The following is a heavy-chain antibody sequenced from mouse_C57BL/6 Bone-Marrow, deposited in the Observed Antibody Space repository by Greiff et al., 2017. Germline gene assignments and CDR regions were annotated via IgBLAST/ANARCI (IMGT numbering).Heavy chain of an antibody. CDR3: ARWDGNYDFDY. CDR1: GYTFTSYW. CDR2: IHPNSGST. J-gene: IGHJ2*01. D-gene: IGHD2-1*01. Sequence: QVQLQQPGAELAKPGASVKLSCKASGYTFTSYWMHWVKQRPGQGLEWIGMIHPNSGSTNYNEKFKSKATLTVDKSSSTAYMQLSSLTSEDSAVYFCARWDGNYDFDYWGQGTTLTVSS. V-gene: IGHV1-64*01.